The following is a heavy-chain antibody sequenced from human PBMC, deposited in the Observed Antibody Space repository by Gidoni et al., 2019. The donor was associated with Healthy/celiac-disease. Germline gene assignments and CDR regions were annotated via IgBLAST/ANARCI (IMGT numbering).Heavy chain of an antibody. CDR1: GFTFSSYG. Sequence: QVQLVESGGGVVQPGRSLRLSCAASGFTFSSYGMHWVRQAPGKGLEWVAVISYDGSNKYYADSVKGRFTISRDNSKNTLYLQMNSLRAEDTAVYYCAKEAGGATYFDYWGQGTLVTVSS. D-gene: IGHD1-26*01. V-gene: IGHV3-30*18. J-gene: IGHJ4*02. CDR3: AKEAGGATYFDY. CDR2: ISYDGSNK.